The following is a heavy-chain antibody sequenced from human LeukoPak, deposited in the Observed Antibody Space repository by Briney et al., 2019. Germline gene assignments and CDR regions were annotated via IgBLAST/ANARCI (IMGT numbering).Heavy chain of an antibody. CDR1: GFTFNTYA. D-gene: IGHD6-6*01. CDR3: AKSSSIAARIFDY. CDR2: IGGSGGST. Sequence: GGSLRLSCAASGFTFNTYAMSWVRQAPGKGLEWVSAIGGSGGSTFYAESVKGRFTISRDNAKNSLYLQMNSLRAEDTAVYYCAKSSSIAARIFDYWGQGTLVTVSS. J-gene: IGHJ4*02. V-gene: IGHV3-23*01.